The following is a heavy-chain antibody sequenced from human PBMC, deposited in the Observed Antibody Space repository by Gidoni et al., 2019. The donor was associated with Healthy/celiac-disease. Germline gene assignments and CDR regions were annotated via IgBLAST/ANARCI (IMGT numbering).Heavy chain of an antibody. V-gene: IGHV4-39*01. D-gene: IGHD6-19*01. J-gene: IGHJ4*02. CDR1: GGSISSSSSY. CDR3: AGFKVAGAVHFDY. Sequence: QLQLQESGPGLVKPSETLSLTCTVSGGSISSSSSYWGWIRQPPGKGLEWIGSIYYSGSTYYNPSLKSRVTISVDTSKNQFSLKLSSVTAADTAVYYCAGFKVAGAVHFDYWGQGTLVTVSS. CDR2: IYYSGST.